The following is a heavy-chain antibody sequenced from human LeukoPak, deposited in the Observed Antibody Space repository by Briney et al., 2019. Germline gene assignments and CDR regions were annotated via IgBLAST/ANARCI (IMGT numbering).Heavy chain of an antibody. CDR3: ARGGGFSFGAQSYYQLSF. V-gene: IGHV1-8*01. CDR1: GYTFTSYD. Sequence: ASVKVSCKASGYTFTSYDIHWVRQDPGRGLDYLGWMSPNSGKTGYTQKFQGRLSMTRDTSISTAYLELNSLTSEDTAVYYCARGGGFSFGAQSYYQLSFWGQGTLVTVSS. J-gene: IGHJ4*02. D-gene: IGHD1-26*01. CDR2: MSPNSGKT.